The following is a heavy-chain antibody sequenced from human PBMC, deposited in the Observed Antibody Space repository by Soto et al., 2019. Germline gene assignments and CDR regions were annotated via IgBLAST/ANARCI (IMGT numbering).Heavy chain of an antibody. Sequence: QVQLVESGGGVVQPGRSLRLSCAASGFTFSSYGMHWVRQAPGKGLEWVAVISYDGSNKYYADSVKGRFTISRDNSKNTLYLQMNSLRAEDTAVYYCARSYGDYVDYWGQGTLVTVSS. D-gene: IGHD4-17*01. V-gene: IGHV3-30*03. CDR2: ISYDGSNK. J-gene: IGHJ4*02. CDR1: GFTFSSYG. CDR3: ARSYGDYVDY.